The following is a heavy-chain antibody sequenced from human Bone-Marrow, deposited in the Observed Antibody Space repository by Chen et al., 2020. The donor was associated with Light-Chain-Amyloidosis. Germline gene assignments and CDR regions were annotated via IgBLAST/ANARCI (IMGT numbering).Heavy chain of an antibody. CDR2: IYPDDSDA. D-gene: IGHD5-12*01. CDR1: GYTFPNYW. J-gene: IGHJ4*02. Sequence: GYTFPNYWIGWVRQMPGKGLEWMGVIYPDDSDARYSPSFEGQVTISADKSITTAYLQWRSLKASDTAMYYCARRRNGYNFDYWGQGTLVTVSS. CDR3: ARRRNGYNFDY. V-gene: IGHV5-51*01.